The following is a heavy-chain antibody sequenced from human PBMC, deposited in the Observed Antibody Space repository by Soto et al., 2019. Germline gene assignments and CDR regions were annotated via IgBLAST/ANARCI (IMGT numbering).Heavy chain of an antibody. CDR3: ARERAFDY. Sequence: GGSLRLSCAASGFTFSSYSMNWVRQAPGKGLEWVSYISSDTSTIYYADSVKGRFTISRDNAQNSIYLQMNSLRAEDMAVYYCARERAFDYWGQGTLVTVSS. CDR1: GFTFSSYS. CDR2: ISSDTSTI. J-gene: IGHJ4*02. V-gene: IGHV3-48*01.